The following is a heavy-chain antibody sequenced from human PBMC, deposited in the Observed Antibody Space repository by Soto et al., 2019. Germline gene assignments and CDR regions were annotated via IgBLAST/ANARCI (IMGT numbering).Heavy chain of an antibody. Sequence: VGSLRLSCAASGFSFSKYGMHWVRQAPGKGLEWVAFVSSDGNNKYYGDSVKGRFTISRDNSKNMVFLQVDSLRVDDTAVYYCAKDRVIQLLPIWPDPWGQGTLVTVSS. CDR3: AKDRVIQLLPIWPDP. V-gene: IGHV3-30*18. J-gene: IGHJ5*02. CDR2: VSSDGNNK. D-gene: IGHD2-2*01. CDR1: GFSFSKYG.